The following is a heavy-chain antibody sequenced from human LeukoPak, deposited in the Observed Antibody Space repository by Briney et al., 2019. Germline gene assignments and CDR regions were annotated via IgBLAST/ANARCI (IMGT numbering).Heavy chain of an antibody. Sequence: PSQTLSLTCTVSGGSISSGSYYWSWIRQHPGKGLEWIGYIYYSGSTYYNPSLKSRVTISVDTSKNQFSLKLSSVTAADTAVYYCARARGYSYGYDYWGQGTLVTVSS. J-gene: IGHJ4*02. V-gene: IGHV4-31*03. D-gene: IGHD5-18*01. CDR1: GGSISSGSYY. CDR2: IYYSGST. CDR3: ARARGYSYGYDY.